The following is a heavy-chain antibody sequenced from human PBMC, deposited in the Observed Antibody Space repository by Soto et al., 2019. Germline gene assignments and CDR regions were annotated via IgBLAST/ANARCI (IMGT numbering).Heavy chain of an antibody. D-gene: IGHD2-2*01. V-gene: IGHV1-18*01. CDR2: ISPHNFNT. Sequence: ASVKVSCKASGYTFTHFDITWVGQAPGQGLEWMGAISPHNFNTNFAQKLQGRVTMTTDTSTSTAYMELRSLRSDDTAVYYCAREVVVEGAGMDVWGQGTTVTVSS. J-gene: IGHJ6*02. CDR3: AREVVVEGAGMDV. CDR1: GYTFTHFD.